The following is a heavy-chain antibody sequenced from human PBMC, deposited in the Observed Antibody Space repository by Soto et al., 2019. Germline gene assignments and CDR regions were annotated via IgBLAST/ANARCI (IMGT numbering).Heavy chain of an antibody. D-gene: IGHD7-27*01. V-gene: IGHV3-30-3*01. CDR3: ARDPKTSGGQHWAFNYFDS. CDR2: ISYDGTNK. Sequence: GGFLRLSCAASGFSFSISPMHWVRQAPGKGPKWVALISYDGTNKFYADSVKGRFTISRDNSKSTLYLQVDSLRPEDAAVYYCARDPKTSGGQHWAFNYFDSWGPGTLVTVSS. CDR1: GFSFSISP. J-gene: IGHJ4*02.